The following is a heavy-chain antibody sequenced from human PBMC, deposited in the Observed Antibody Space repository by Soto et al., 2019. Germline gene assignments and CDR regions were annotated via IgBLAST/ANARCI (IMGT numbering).Heavy chain of an antibody. CDR3: ARSRGVFDWFDP. CDR2: IIPIFGTA. V-gene: IGHV1-69*13. Sequence: AASVKVSCKASGGTFSSYAISWVRQAPGQGLEWMGGIIPIFGTANYAQKFQGRVTITADESTSTAYMELSSLRSEDTAVYYCARSRGVFDWFDPWGQGTLVTVSS. J-gene: IGHJ5*02. D-gene: IGHD2-8*01. CDR1: GGTFSSYA.